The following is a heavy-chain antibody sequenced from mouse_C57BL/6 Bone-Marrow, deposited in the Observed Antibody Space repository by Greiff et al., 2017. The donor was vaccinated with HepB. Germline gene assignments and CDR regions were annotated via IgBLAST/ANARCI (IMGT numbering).Heavy chain of an antibody. CDR3: ANLGRGGNYFDY. J-gene: IGHJ2*01. CDR2: INPGSGGT. V-gene: IGHV1-54*01. D-gene: IGHD4-1*01. CDR1: GYAFTNYL. Sequence: VQLQQSGAELVRPGTSVKVSCKASGYAFTNYLIEWVKQRPGQGLEWIGVINPGSGGTNYNEKFKGKATLTADKSSSTAYMQLSSLTSEDSAVYYCANLGRGGNYFDYWGQGTTLTVSS.